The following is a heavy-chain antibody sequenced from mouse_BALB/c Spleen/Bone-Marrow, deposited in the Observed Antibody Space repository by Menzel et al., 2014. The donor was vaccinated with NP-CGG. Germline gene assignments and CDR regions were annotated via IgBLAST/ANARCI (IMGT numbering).Heavy chain of an antibody. D-gene: IGHD4-1*02. V-gene: IGHV2-9*02. Sequence: VKLVESGPGLEAPSQSLSITCTVSGFSLTSYGVHWVRQPPGKGLEWLGVIWAGGSTNYNSALMSRLSISKDNSKSQVFLKMNSLQTDDTAMYYCARAQLGCFAYWGQGTLVTVSA. CDR1: GFSLTSYG. CDR3: ARAQLGCFAY. CDR2: IWAGGST. J-gene: IGHJ3*01.